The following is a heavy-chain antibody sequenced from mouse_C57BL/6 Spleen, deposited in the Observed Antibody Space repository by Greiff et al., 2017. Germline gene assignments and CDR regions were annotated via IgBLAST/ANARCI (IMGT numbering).Heavy chain of an antibody. CDR3: ARRDYGYAMDY. D-gene: IGHD2-4*01. V-gene: IGHV1-81*01. Sequence: VQLQESGAELARPGASVKLSCKASGYTFTSYGISWVKQRTGQGLEWIGEIYPRCGNTYYNEKFKGKATLTADKSSSTAYMELRSLTSEDSAVYFCARRDYGYAMDYWGQGTSVTVSS. CDR2: IYPRCGNT. J-gene: IGHJ4*01. CDR1: GYTFTSYG.